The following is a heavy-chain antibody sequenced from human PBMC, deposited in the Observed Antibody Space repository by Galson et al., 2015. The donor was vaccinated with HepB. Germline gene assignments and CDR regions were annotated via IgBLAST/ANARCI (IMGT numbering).Heavy chain of an antibody. Sequence: SLRLSCAASGFTFNTYAMSWVRQAPGKGLEWVSSISGSGYSIYYSDSVKGRFTLSRDNAKNTLSLQMNNLRDEDTAVYYCAKRPLGSGGLDGSFDSWGQGTLVAVSS. CDR1: GFTFNTYA. CDR2: ISGSGYSI. J-gene: IGHJ4*02. D-gene: IGHD3-10*01. CDR3: AKRPLGSGGLDGSFDS. V-gene: IGHV3-23*01.